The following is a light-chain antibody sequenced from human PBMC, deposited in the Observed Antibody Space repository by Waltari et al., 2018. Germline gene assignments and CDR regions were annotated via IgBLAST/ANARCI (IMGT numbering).Light chain of an antibody. CDR1: SGHSRNL. CDR2: VNSDGSH. J-gene: IGLJ3*02. CDR3: QTGGHGTWV. Sequence: QLVLTQSPSASASLGASLKLPCTLSSGHSRNLIPLHQQQPEKGPRDLMKVNSDGSHSKGDQIPVRFSGSSSGAERYLTISSLQSEDEADYYCQTGGHGTWVFGGGTKLTVL. V-gene: IGLV4-69*01.